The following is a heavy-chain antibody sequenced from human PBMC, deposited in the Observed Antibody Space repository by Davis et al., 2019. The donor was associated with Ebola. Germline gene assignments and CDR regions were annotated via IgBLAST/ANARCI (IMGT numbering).Heavy chain of an antibody. Sequence: PGGSLRLSCKGSGYSFPNHWITWVRQMPGKGLEWMGRIDPSDSETNYSPSTQGHVTISADKSITTAYLQWSSLEASDTGMYYCAKSPRGGVYDFGMDVWGQGTTVTVSS. J-gene: IGHJ6*02. CDR3: AKSPRGGVYDFGMDV. CDR1: GYSFPNHW. V-gene: IGHV5-10-1*01. CDR2: IDPSDSET.